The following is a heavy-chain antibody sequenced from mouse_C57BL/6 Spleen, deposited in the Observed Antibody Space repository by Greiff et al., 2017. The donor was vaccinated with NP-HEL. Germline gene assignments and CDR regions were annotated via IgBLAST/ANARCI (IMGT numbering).Heavy chain of an antibody. V-gene: IGHV1-18*01. Sequence: EVQLQQSGPELVKPGASVKIPCKASGYTFTDYNMDWVKQSHGKSLEWIGDINPNNGGTIYNQKFKGKATLTVDKSSSTAYIELRSLTSEDTAVYYCARREEGFYGSSPPWFAYWGQGTLVTVSA. CDR2: INPNNGGT. D-gene: IGHD1-1*01. J-gene: IGHJ3*01. CDR3: ARREEGFYGSSPPWFAY. CDR1: GYTFTDYN.